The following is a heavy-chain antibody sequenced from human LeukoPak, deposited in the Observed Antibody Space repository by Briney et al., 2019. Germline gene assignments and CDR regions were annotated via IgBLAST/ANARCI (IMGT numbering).Heavy chain of an antibody. Sequence: ASVKVSCKASGYTFTTYDINWVRQATGQRLEWMGWMNHNSGNTGYAQKFQGRVTMTRNTSMSTAYMELNSLRSEDTAVYYCARANYYGSGKKDLDYWGQGTLVTVSS. D-gene: IGHD3-10*01. CDR2: MNHNSGNT. CDR3: ARANYYGSGKKDLDY. V-gene: IGHV1-8*01. J-gene: IGHJ4*02. CDR1: GYTFTTYD.